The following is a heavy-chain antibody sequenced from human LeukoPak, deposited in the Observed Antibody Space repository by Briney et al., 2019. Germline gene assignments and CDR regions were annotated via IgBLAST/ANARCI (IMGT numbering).Heavy chain of an antibody. J-gene: IGHJ5*02. V-gene: IGHV4-34*01. CDR1: GGSFRGYY. Sequence: SETLSLTCAVYGGSFRGYYWSWIRQPPGKGLEWIGEINHSGSTNYNPSLKSRVTISVDTSKNQFSLRLSSVTAADTAVYYCARGYYDSSGYYEYNWFDPWGQGTLVTVSS. CDR2: INHSGST. D-gene: IGHD3-22*01. CDR3: ARGYYDSSGYYEYNWFDP.